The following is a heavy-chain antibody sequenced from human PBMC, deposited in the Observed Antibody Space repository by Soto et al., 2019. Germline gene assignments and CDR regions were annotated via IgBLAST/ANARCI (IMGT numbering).Heavy chain of an antibody. J-gene: IGHJ4*02. Sequence: PGGSLRLSCAASGFTFSDSAMHWVRQASGKGLEWVGRIRSKANNYATAYAASVKGRFTISRDDSKNTAYLQMNSLKTEDTAVYYCTRVSWDYGDLDSWGRGTLVTVSS. CDR3: TRVSWDYGDLDS. CDR2: IRSKANNYAT. CDR1: GFTFSDSA. D-gene: IGHD4-17*01. V-gene: IGHV3-73*01.